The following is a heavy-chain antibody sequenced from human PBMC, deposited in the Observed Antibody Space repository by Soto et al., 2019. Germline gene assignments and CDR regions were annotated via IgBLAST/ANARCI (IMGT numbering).Heavy chain of an antibody. J-gene: IGHJ4*02. Sequence: GGSLRLSCAASGFTFTSYAMSWVRQAPGKGLEWVSAISGSGGTTYYADSVRGRFTISRDNFKNMMYLQMNSLRAEDTAVYYCAKGWQYPGNWGQGTLVTVSS. CDR2: ISGSGGTT. D-gene: IGHD2-2*01. V-gene: IGHV3-23*01. CDR1: GFTFTSYA. CDR3: AKGWQYPGN.